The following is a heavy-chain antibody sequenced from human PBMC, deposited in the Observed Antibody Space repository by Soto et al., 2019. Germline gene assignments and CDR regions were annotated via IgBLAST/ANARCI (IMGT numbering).Heavy chain of an antibody. CDR3: ARLVSGYSYAVSYYYGMDV. J-gene: IGHJ6*02. CDR1: GGSISSSSYY. Sequence: PSETLSLTCTVSGGSISSSSYYWGWIRQPPGKGLEWIGRIYYSGSTYYNPSLKSRVTISVDTSKNQFSLKLSSVTAADTAVYYCARLVSGYSYAVSYYYGMDVWGQGTTVT. D-gene: IGHD5-18*01. V-gene: IGHV4-39*01. CDR2: IYYSGST.